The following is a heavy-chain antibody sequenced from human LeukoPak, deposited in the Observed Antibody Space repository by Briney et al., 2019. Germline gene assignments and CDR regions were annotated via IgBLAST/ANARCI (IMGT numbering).Heavy chain of an antibody. D-gene: IGHD2-2*01. CDR2: IYYSGST. J-gene: IGHJ4*02. V-gene: IGHV4-59*08. CDR1: GGSISSYY. CDR3: ARLPYQYGGFDY. Sequence: SETLSLTCTVSGGSISSYYWSWIRQPPGKGLEWIGYIYYSGSTNYNPSLKSRVTISVDTSKNQFSLKLSSVTAADTAVYYCARLPYQYGGFDYWGQGTLVTVSS.